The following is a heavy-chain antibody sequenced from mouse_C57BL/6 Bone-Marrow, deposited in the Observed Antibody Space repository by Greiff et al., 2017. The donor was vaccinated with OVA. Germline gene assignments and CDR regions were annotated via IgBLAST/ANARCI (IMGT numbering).Heavy chain of an antibody. CDR1: GFTFSDYG. CDR2: ISSGSSTI. J-gene: IGHJ4*01. Sequence: EVQVVESGGGLVKPGGSLKLSCAASGFTFSDYGMHWVRQAPEKGLEWVAYISSGSSTIYYADTVKGRFTISRDNAKNTLFLQMTSLRSEDTAMYYCARAYDYDDYYAMDYWGQGTSVTVSS. V-gene: IGHV5-17*01. CDR3: ARAYDYDDYYAMDY. D-gene: IGHD2-4*01.